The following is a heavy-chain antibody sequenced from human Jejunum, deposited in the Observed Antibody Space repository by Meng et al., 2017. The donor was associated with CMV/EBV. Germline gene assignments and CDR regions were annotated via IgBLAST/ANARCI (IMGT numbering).Heavy chain of an antibody. CDR1: GDSITNNLYY. J-gene: IGHJ5*02. CDR2: IYDSGAT. Sequence: VSGDSITNNLYYWNWIRQTPGKGLEWIGCIYDSGATHYTPSLKGRVTMSVDTSTNQFSLNLKSVTAADTAIYYCVGNYDVHLNWFDPWGRGTLVTVSS. CDR3: VGNYDVHLNWFDP. D-gene: IGHD3-10*02. V-gene: IGHV4-30-4*08.